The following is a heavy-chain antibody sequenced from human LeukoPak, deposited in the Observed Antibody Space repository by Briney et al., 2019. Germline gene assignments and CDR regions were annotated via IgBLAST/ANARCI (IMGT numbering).Heavy chain of an antibody. CDR3: ARRGARGALFDY. V-gene: IGHV4-59*08. CDR1: GGSISSYY. Sequence: SETLSLTCTVSGGSISSYYWSWIRQPPGKGLEWIGYIYYSGSTNYNPSLKGRVTISVDTSKNQFSLKLSSVTAADTAVYYCARRGARGALFDYWGQGTLVTVSS. CDR2: IYYSGST. J-gene: IGHJ4*02. D-gene: IGHD3-10*01.